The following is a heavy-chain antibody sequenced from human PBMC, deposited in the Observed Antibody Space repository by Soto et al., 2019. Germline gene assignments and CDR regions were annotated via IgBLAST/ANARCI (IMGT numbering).Heavy chain of an antibody. CDR2: INGDGSET. J-gene: IGHJ4*02. Sequence: RGSLRLSCAASGFTFTTHWMHWVRQVPEKGLAWVARINGDGSETTYADSVRGRLTIFRDNAKNILYLQLNNLRVEDTAVYYCEEDSKHDGTVAGDYWGQGTLVTVSS. CDR1: GFTFTTHW. V-gene: IGHV3-74*01. CDR3: EEDSKHDGTVAGDY. D-gene: IGHD3-22*01.